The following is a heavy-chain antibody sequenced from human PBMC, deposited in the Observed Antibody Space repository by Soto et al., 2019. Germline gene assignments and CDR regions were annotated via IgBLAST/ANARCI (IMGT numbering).Heavy chain of an antibody. J-gene: IGHJ6*03. CDR1: GGSISDYY. CDR3: AARSGATRGYYYMDV. D-gene: IGHD5-12*01. V-gene: IGHV4-59*01. CDR2: IYKSGTT. Sequence: SETLSLTCSVSGGSISDYYWSWIRQPPGRGLEWIGYIYKSGTTNYNPSLKSRVTISVDTSKNLFSLKLSSVTAADTAVYSCAARSGATRGYYYMDVWGEGTTVTVSS.